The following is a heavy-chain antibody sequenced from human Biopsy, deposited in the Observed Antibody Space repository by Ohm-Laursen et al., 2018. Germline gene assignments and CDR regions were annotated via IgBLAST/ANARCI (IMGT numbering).Heavy chain of an antibody. CDR3: AKGESLLDPFRHTFDY. Sequence: GSLRLSCAASGFTVSDNHISWIRQAPGKGLQWVSLIYSDGNTYYADSVKGRFTISRDIPRNTLYLQMNSLRAEDTAVYYCAKGESLLDPFRHTFDYWGQGTPVTVSS. V-gene: IGHV3-53*01. CDR2: IYSDGNT. J-gene: IGHJ4*02. CDR1: GFTVSDNH.